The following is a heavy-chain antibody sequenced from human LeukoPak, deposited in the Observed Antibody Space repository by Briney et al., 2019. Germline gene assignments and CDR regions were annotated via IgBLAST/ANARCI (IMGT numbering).Heavy chain of an antibody. CDR3: ARTYYDYVWGSYRYTDYFDY. V-gene: IGHV4-59*08. D-gene: IGHD3-16*02. J-gene: IGHJ4*02. CDR2: IHYSGST. Sequence: SETLSLTCTVSGGSISSYYWSWIRQPPGKGLEWIGYIHYSGSTNYNPSLKSRVTISVDTSKNQFSLKLSSVTAADTAVYYCARTYYDYVWGSYRYTDYFDYWGQGTLVTVSS. CDR1: GGSISSYY.